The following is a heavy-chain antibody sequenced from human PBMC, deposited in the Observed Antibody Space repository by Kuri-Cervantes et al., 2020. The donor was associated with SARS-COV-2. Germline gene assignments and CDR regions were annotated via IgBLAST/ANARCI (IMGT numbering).Heavy chain of an antibody. V-gene: IGHV3-7*01. Sequence: GGSLRLSCAASGFTFSSYWMSWVRQAPGKGLEWVANIKQDGSEKYYVDSVKGRFTISRDNAKNSLYLQMDSLRAEDTAVYYCARRRVTVAGTGVVVYYGMDVWGQGTTVTVSS. CDR2: IKQDGSEK. CDR3: ARRRVTVAGTGVVVYYGMDV. CDR1: GFTFSSYW. D-gene: IGHD6-19*01. J-gene: IGHJ6*02.